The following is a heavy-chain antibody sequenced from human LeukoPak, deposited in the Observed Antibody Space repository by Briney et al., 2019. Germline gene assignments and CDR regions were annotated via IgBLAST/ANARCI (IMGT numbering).Heavy chain of an antibody. CDR2: TYYRSKWYH. D-gene: IGHD3-22*01. V-gene: IGHV6-1*01. CDR1: RDSISSNSAA. J-gene: IGHJ4*02. CDR3: ARDLPESGYYHFDY. Sequence: SQTLSLTCAISRDSISSNSAAWNWIRHSPSRGLEWLGRTYYRSKWYHDFAVSVTSRITISPDTSKSQFSLHLKSVTPDDTAVYYCARDLPESGYYHFDYWGQGTLVTVSS.